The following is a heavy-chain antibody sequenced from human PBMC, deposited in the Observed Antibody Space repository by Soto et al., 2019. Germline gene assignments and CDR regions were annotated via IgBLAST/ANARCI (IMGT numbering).Heavy chain of an antibody. CDR1: GGTFSSYT. J-gene: IGHJ3*02. Sequence: QVQLVQSGAEVKKPGSSVKVSCKASGGTFSSYTISWVRQAPGQGLEWMGRIIPILGIANYAQKFQGRVTITADKSTSTAYMELSRLRSEDTAVYYCARNGVGYCSGGSCYNDAFDIWGQGTMVTVSS. V-gene: IGHV1-69*02. CDR2: IIPILGIA. D-gene: IGHD2-15*01. CDR3: ARNGVGYCSGGSCYNDAFDI.